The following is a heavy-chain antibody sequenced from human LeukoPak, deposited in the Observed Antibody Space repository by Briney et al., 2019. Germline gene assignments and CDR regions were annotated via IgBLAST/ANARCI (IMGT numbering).Heavy chain of an antibody. CDR2: IYYSGST. CDR3: ARGLWAWYAFDI. Sequence: SETLSLTCTVPGGSIRSSSYYWGWIRQPPGKGLEWIGSIYYSGSTYYNPPLKSRVTISVDTSKNQFSLKLSSVTAADTAVYYCARGLWAWYAFDIWGQGTMVTVSS. J-gene: IGHJ3*02. CDR1: GGSIRSSSYY. D-gene: IGHD4/OR15-4a*01. V-gene: IGHV4-39*01.